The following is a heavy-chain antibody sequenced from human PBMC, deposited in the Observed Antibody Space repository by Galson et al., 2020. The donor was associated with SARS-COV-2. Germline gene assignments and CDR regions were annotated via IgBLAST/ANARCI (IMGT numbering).Heavy chain of an antibody. CDR2: INHSGST. CDR1: GGSFSGYY. V-gene: IGHV4-34*01. CDR3: ARGRPRGITMRPKQLFDY. D-gene: IGHD3-22*01. Sequence: SETLSLTCAVYGGSFSGYYWSWIRQPPGKGLEWIGEINHSGSTNYNPSLKSRVTISVDTSKNQFSLKLSSVTAADTAVYYCARGRPRGITMRPKQLFDYWGQGTLVTVSS. J-gene: IGHJ4*02.